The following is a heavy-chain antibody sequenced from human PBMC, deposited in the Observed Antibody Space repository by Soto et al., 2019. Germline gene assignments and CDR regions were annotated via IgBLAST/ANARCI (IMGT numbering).Heavy chain of an antibody. CDR1: GFTFSSYG. V-gene: IGHV3-33*01. Sequence: GGSLRLSCAAPGFTFSSYGMHWVRQAPGKGLEWVAVIWYDGSNKYYADSVKGRFTISRDNSKNTLYLQMNSLRAEDTAVYYCARAYYYDSSGPAVDIWGQGTMVTVSS. CDR3: ARAYYYDSSGPAVDI. D-gene: IGHD3-22*01. J-gene: IGHJ3*02. CDR2: IWYDGSNK.